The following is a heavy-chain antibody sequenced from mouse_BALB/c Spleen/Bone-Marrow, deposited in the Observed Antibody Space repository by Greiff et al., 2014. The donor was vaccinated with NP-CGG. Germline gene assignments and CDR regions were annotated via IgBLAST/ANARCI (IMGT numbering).Heavy chain of an antibody. V-gene: IGHV3-2*02. Sequence: EVKLQESGPGLVKPSQSLSLTCTVTGCSITSDYAWNWIRQFPGDKLEWMGYINYSGFTTYNPSLKSRISIIRDTSKSQFFLQLNSVTTEDTATYYCAREDNYAFAYWGQGTLVTVSA. D-gene: IGHD1-3*01. CDR1: GCSITSDYA. J-gene: IGHJ3*01. CDR3: AREDNYAFAY. CDR2: INYSGFT.